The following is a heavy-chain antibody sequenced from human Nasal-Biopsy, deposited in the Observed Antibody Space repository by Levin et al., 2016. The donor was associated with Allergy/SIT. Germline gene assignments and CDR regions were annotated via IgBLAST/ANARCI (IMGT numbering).Heavy chain of an antibody. Sequence: GGSLRLSCVASGFAVRPNYMTWVRQRPGRGLEWLSVIYAGGTTFYSDSVEGRFTVSRDTANNTVFLQMTGLRPDDTAIYFCARTENNKYFHFDLWGQGTPVTVSS. D-gene: IGHD1/OR15-1a*01. V-gene: IGHV3-53*01. CDR2: IYAGGTT. J-gene: IGHJ4*02. CDR1: GFAVRPNY. CDR3: ARTENNKYFHFDL.